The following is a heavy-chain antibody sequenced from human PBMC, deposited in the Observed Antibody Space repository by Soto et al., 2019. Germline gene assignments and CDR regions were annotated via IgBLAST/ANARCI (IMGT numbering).Heavy chain of an antibody. CDR3: ARDKGRDGYNYEDYYYGMDV. J-gene: IGHJ6*02. CDR1: GGTFSSYA. Sequence: QVQLVQSGAEVKKPGSSVKVSCKASGGTFSSYAISWVRQAPGQGLEWMGGIIPIFGTANYAQKFQGRVTITADESTSKAYMELSSLRSEDTAVYYCARDKGRDGYNYEDYYYGMDVWGQGTTVTVSS. CDR2: IIPIFGTA. D-gene: IGHD5-12*01. V-gene: IGHV1-69*01.